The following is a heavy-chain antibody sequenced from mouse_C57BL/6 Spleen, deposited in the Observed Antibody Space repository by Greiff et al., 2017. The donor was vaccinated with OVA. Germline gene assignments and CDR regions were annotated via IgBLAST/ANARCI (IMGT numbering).Heavy chain of an antibody. Sequence: DVQLQESGGDLVKPGGSLKLSCAASGFNFSSYGMSWVRQTPDKRLEWVATISSGGSYTYYPDSVKGRFTISRDNAKNTLYLQMSSLKSEDTAMYYCARHPADYWGQGTTLTVSS. V-gene: IGHV5-6*01. CDR1: GFNFSSYG. J-gene: IGHJ2*01. CDR2: ISSGGSYT. CDR3: ARHPADY.